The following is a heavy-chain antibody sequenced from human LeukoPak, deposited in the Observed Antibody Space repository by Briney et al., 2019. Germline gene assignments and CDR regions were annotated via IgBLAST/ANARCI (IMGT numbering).Heavy chain of an antibody. CDR1: GFTFSSYA. CDR3: AKSKCSSTSCYTVHFDY. V-gene: IGHV3-23*01. D-gene: IGHD2-2*02. Sequence: TGGSLRLSCAASGFTFSSYAISWVRQAPGKGLEWVSAISGSGGSTYYADSVKGRFTISRDNSKNTLYLQMNSLRAEDTAVYYCAKSKCSSTSCYTVHFDYWGQGTLVTVSS. J-gene: IGHJ4*02. CDR2: ISGSGGST.